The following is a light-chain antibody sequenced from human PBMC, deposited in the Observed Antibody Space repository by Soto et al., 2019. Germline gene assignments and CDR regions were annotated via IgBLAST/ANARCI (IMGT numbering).Light chain of an antibody. CDR1: SSDVGAYNF. CDR2: EVT. J-gene: IGLJ1*01. Sequence: QSVLAQPASVSGSPGQSITISCTGTSSDVGAYNFVSWYQHHPGRAPKLIIYEVTIRPSGVSNRFSGSKSGNTASLTISGLPAEDAADYYCSSYTTSAPDVFGSGTKVTVL. V-gene: IGLV2-14*01. CDR3: SSYTTSAPDV.